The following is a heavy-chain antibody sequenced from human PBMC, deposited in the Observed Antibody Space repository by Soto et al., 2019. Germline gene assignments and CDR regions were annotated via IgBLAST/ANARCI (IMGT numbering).Heavy chain of an antibody. D-gene: IGHD3-10*01. J-gene: IGHJ4*02. Sequence: PGGSLRLSCAASGFTSSSYWMHWVRQAPGKGLVWVSRISNDGTSTNYADSVKGRFTISRDNAKNTLYLQMNSLRAEDTAVYYCAKGPYYYGSGSSQSVDYWGQGTLVTVSS. CDR3: AKGPYYYGSGSSQSVDY. CDR1: GFTSSSYW. V-gene: IGHV3-74*01. CDR2: ISNDGTST.